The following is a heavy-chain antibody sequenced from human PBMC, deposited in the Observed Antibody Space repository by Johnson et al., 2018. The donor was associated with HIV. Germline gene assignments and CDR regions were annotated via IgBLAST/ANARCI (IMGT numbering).Heavy chain of an antibody. D-gene: IGHD1-20*01. J-gene: IGHJ3*02. CDR1: GFTLSSYG. CDR3: ARPRLTITGTAFDI. V-gene: IGHV3-20*04. CDR2: INWNGGST. Sequence: VQLVESGGGVVQPGRSLRLSCEASGFTLSSYGTHWVRQAPGKGLEWVSGINWNGGSTGYADSVKGRFTISRDNAKNSLYLQMNSLRAEDTAVCYCARPRLTITGTAFDIWGQGTMVTVSS.